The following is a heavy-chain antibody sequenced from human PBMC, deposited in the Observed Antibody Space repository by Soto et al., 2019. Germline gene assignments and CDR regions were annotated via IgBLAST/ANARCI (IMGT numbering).Heavy chain of an antibody. J-gene: IGHJ6*02. CDR2: INHSGST. CDR1: GGSFSGYY. CDR3: AGDTAYDYYYSYGMDV. D-gene: IGHD5-18*01. Sequence: PSETLSLTCAVYGGSFSGYYWSWIRQPPGKGLEWIGEINHSGSTNYNPSLKSRVTISVDTSKNQFSLKLSSVTAADTAVYYCAGDTAYDYYYSYGMDVWGQGTTVTVS. V-gene: IGHV4-34*01.